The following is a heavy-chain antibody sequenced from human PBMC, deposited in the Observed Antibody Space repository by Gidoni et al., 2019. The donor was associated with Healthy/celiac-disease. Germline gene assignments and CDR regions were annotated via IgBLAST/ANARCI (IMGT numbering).Heavy chain of an antibody. Sequence: QLQLQESGPGLVKPSETLSLTCTVSGGSISSSSYYWGWIRQPPGKGLEWIGSIYYSGSTYYNPSLKSRVTISVDTSKNQFSLKLSSVTAADTAVYYCARQASPRQLVSFDYWGQGTLVTVSS. CDR3: ARQASPRQLVSFDY. V-gene: IGHV4-39*01. J-gene: IGHJ4*02. D-gene: IGHD6-13*01. CDR1: GGSISSSSYY. CDR2: IYYSGST.